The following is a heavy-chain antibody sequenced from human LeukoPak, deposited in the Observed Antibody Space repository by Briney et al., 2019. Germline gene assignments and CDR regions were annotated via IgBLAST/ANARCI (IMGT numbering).Heavy chain of an antibody. J-gene: IGHJ6*02. CDR1: GYTFTSYG. CDR2: ISAYNGNT. V-gene: IGHV1-18*01. Sequence: ASVKVSCKASGYTFTSYGISWVRQAPGQGLEWMGWISAYNGNTNYAQKLRGRVTMTTDTSTSTAYMELRSLRSDDTAVYYCAREVTTVPYYYYYGMDVWGQGTTVTVSS. D-gene: IGHD4-17*01. CDR3: AREVTTVPYYYYYGMDV.